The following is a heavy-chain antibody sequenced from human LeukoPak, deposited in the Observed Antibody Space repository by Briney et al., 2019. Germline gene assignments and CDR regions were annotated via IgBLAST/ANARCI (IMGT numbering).Heavy chain of an antibody. CDR1: GXXFSSYA. CDR2: ISSDGRNK. CDR3: XXVAVWGVILDYFHY. J-gene: IGHJ4*02. Sequence: VGPLRLPCAAXGXXFSSYAXXXVXXALXXGLEWVAVISSDGRNKYYEDYVKGRFTISREXSKNTLYLQMNSLRAEDTAVYYCXXVAVWGVILDYFHYWSQGTLVTVSS. D-gene: IGHD3-10*01. V-gene: IGHV3-30*04.